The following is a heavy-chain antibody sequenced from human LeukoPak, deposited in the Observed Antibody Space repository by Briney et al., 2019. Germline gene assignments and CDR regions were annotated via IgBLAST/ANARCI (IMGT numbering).Heavy chain of an antibody. CDR1: GGSISSYY. CDR2: IYYSGRT. D-gene: IGHD6-19*01. V-gene: IGHV4-59*01. CDR3: ARDHRYSSGWYRFDY. J-gene: IGHJ4*02. Sequence: SETLSLTCTVSGGSISSYYWSWIRQPPGKGLEWIGYIYYSGRTNYNPSLKSRVTISVDTSKNQFSLKLSSVTAADTAVYYCARDHRYSSGWYRFDYWGQGTLVTVSS.